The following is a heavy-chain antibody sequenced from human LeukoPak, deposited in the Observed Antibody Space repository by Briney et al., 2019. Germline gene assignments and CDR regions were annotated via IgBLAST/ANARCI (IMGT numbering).Heavy chain of an antibody. V-gene: IGHV1-69*13. CDR2: IIPIFGTA. D-gene: IGHD5-18*01. Sequence: SVKVSCKASGGTFSSYAISWVRQAPGQGLEWMGGIIPIFGTANYAQKFQGRVTITADESTSTAYMELSSLRSEDTAVYYCASRHEGQLWFFDIWGQGTMVTVSS. CDR3: ASRHEGQLWFFDI. J-gene: IGHJ3*02. CDR1: GGTFSSYA.